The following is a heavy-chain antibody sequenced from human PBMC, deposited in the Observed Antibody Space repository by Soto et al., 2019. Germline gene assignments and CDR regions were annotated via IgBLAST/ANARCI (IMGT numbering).Heavy chain of an antibody. J-gene: IGHJ5*02. CDR1: GFTFSRYG. CDR3: ARDDDYEANAIDL. V-gene: IGHV3-33*01. Sequence: QVQLVESGGGVVQPGRSLRLSCAASGFTFSRYGMHWVRQAPGKGLEWVAVIWSHGNREEYVDSLKGRFTISRDNSKNTRYLQMDSLRAEDTAVYYCARDDDYEANAIDLWGQGTLVTVSS. D-gene: IGHD4-17*01. CDR2: IWSHGNRE.